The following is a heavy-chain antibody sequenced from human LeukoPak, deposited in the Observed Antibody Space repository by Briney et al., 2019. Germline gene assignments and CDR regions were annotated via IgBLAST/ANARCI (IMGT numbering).Heavy chain of an antibody. J-gene: IGHJ4*02. V-gene: IGHV3-30*02. Sequence: QPGGSLRLACAASGYTFTDYGMHWVRQAPGKGLEWVTFIRYDGTIKYYSDSVKGRFAISRDNSQNTLFLPMNSLRPEDTAVYYCAKEGRASKPSDLDYWGQGTLVTVSS. D-gene: IGHD1-26*01. CDR2: IRYDGTIK. CDR3: AKEGRASKPSDLDY. CDR1: GYTFTDYG.